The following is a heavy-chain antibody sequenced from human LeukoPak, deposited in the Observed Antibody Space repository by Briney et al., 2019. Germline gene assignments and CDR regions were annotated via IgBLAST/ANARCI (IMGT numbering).Heavy chain of an antibody. CDR1: GGSISSSNW. CDR3: ARFSSSSIAFDI. D-gene: IGHD6-13*01. V-gene: IGHV4-4*02. CDR2: IYHSGST. J-gene: IGHJ3*02. Sequence: SETLSLTCAVSGGSISSSNWWSWVRQPPGKGLEWIGEIYHSGSTNYNPSLKSRVTISVDKSKNQFSLKLGSVTAADTAVYYCARFSSSSIAFDIWGQGTMVTVSS.